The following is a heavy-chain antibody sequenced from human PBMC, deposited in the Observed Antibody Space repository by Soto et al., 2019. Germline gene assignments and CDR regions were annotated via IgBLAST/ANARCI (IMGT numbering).Heavy chain of an antibody. D-gene: IGHD4-17*01. J-gene: IGHJ6*02. CDR1: GGSISSYY. Sequence: SETLSLTCTVSGGSISSYYWSWIRQPPGKGLEWIGYIYYSGSTNYNPSLKSRVTISVDTSKNQFSLKLSSVTAADTAVYYCASIQRPDYGDYGLNYYYGMDVWGQGTTVTVSS. V-gene: IGHV4-59*01. CDR3: ASIQRPDYGDYGLNYYYGMDV. CDR2: IYYSGST.